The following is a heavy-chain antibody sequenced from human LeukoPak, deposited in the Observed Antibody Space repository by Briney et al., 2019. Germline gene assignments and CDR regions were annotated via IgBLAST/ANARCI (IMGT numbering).Heavy chain of an antibody. CDR1: GFTFSSYA. CDR3: AKWRIVATTGYYLDY. Sequence: GGSLRLSCAASGFTFSSYAMSWVRQAPGKGLEWVSAISGSGGSTYYADSVKGRFTISRDNSKNTLYLQMNSLRAEDTAVYYCAKWRIVATTGYYLDYWGQGTLVTVSS. D-gene: IGHD5-12*01. CDR2: ISGSGGST. V-gene: IGHV3-23*01. J-gene: IGHJ4*02.